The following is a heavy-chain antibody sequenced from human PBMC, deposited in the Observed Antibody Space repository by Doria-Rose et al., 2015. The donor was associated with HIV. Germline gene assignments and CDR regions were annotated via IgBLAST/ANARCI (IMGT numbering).Heavy chain of an antibody. J-gene: IGHJ4*02. CDR2: IFYTGST. CDR1: GGSISHYY. D-gene: IGHD1-26*01. Sequence: QVQLQELGPGLVKPSETLSLTCSASGGSISHYYWSWIRQPPGKGLEYIGDIFYTGSTNYSTSLKSRVSISIDTSKNKFSLRLSSVTAADTAVYYCARVLSGTYDYWGQGTLVTVSS. CDR3: ARVLSGTYDY. V-gene: IGHV4-59*01.